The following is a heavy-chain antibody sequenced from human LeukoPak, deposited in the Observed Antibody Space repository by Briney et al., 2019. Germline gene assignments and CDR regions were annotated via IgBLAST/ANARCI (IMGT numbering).Heavy chain of an antibody. V-gene: IGHV3-11*06. Sequence: PGGSLRVSCAASGFTFSDYYMSWIRQAPGKGLEWVSYISSSSSYTNYADSVKGRFTISRDNAKNSLYLQMNSLRAEDTAVYYCARSLIVANPLDVWGKGTTVTVSS. D-gene: IGHD5-12*01. CDR2: ISSSSSYT. CDR3: ARSLIVANPLDV. J-gene: IGHJ6*04. CDR1: GFTFSDYY.